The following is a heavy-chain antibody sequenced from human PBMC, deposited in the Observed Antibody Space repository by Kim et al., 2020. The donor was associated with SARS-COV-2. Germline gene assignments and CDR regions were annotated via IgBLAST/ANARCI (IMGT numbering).Heavy chain of an antibody. CDR3: AGELPNRGYFDL. J-gene: IGHJ2*01. Sequence: YSADSVKGRFTISRDNSKNTLYLQMNSLTTEDTAVYYCAGELPNRGYFDLWGRGTLVTVSS. V-gene: IGHV3-30*01.